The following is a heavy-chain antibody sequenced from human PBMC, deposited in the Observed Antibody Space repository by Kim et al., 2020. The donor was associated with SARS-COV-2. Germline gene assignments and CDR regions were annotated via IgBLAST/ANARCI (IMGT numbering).Heavy chain of an antibody. D-gene: IGHD3-16*01. CDR3: AREPVWGINDYIDN. J-gene: IGHJ4*02. V-gene: IGHV3-30*03. Sequence: ADTVKGRFTTSRDESKNTLYLQKKSMRHEDTALYYCAREPVWGINDYIDNWGQGALVTVSS.